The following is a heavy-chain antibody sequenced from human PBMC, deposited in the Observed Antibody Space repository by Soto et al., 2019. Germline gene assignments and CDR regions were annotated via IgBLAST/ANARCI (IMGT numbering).Heavy chain of an antibody. CDR3: ARHPEPHYDFWSGYYLDAEYFQH. CDR2: IYYSGST. J-gene: IGHJ1*01. V-gene: IGHV4-59*08. Sequence: QVQLQESGPGLVKPSETLSLTCTVSGGSISSYYWSWIRQPPGKGLELIGYIYYSGSTNYNPSLKSRVTISVDTSKNQFSLKLSSVTAADTAVYYCARHPEPHYDFWSGYYLDAEYFQHWGQGTLVTVSS. D-gene: IGHD3-3*01. CDR1: GGSISSYY.